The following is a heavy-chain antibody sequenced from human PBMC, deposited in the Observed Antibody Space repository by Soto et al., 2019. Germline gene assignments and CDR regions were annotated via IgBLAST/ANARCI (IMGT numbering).Heavy chain of an antibody. V-gene: IGHV1-3*01. D-gene: IGHD2-21*02. CDR1: GYTFTSYA. Sequence: ASVKVSCKASGYTFTSYAMHWVRQAPGQRLEWMGWINVGNGNTKYSQKFQGRVTITRDTSASTAYMELSSLRSEDTAVYYCARSIVVVTAADHWGQGTLVTVSS. J-gene: IGHJ4*02. CDR3: ARSIVVVTAADH. CDR2: INVGNGNT.